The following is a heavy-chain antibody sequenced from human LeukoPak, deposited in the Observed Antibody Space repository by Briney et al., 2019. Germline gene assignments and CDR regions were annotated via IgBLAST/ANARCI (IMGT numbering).Heavy chain of an antibody. CDR3: AKELGYCSSTGCHY. CDR1: GFTFSSYG. J-gene: IGHJ4*02. D-gene: IGHD2-2*01. Sequence: EPGGSLRLSCAASGFTFSSYGMHWVRQAPGKGLEWVAFIRYDGSNKYYADSVKGRFTISRDNSKNTLYLQMNSLRAEDTAVYYCAKELGYCSSTGCHYWGQGTLVTVSS. V-gene: IGHV3-30*02. CDR2: IRYDGSNK.